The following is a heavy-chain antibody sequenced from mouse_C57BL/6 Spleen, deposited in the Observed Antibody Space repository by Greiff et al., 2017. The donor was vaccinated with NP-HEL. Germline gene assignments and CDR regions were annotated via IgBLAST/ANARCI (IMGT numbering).Heavy chain of an antibody. Sequence: EVMLVESGGGLVKPGGSLKLSCAASGFTFSSYAMSWVRQTPEKRLAWVATISDGGSYTYYPDNVKGRFTISRDNAKNNLYLQMSHLKSEDTAMYYCARDHGSSPMDYWGQGTSVTVSS. CDR1: GFTFSSYA. CDR2: ISDGGSYT. V-gene: IGHV5-4*01. D-gene: IGHD1-1*01. CDR3: ARDHGSSPMDY. J-gene: IGHJ4*01.